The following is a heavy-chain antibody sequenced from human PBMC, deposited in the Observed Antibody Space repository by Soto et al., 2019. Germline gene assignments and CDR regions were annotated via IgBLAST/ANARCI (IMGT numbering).Heavy chain of an antibody. J-gene: IGHJ2*01. CDR3: ARESYNESNVGYFDL. D-gene: IGHD1-1*01. Sequence: QVQLQESGPGLVKPSGTLSLTCAVSRGSISSSNWWSWFRQSPGEGLERIGAMYDTGFTNYIPSLKSRVTMSVDKTKNQFSLKLSSVTAADTAVYYCARESYNESNVGYFDLWGRGTLVSVSS. CDR2: MYDTGFT. V-gene: IGHV4-4*02. CDR1: RGSISSSNW.